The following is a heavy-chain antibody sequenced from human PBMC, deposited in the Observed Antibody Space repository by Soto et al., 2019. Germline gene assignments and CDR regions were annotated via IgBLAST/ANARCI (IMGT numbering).Heavy chain of an antibody. CDR2: ISGSGDST. V-gene: IGHV3-23*01. D-gene: IGHD6-13*01. CDR1: GFTFSSYA. J-gene: IGHJ6*02. CDR3: AKDRDGAAAGPTKFYGMDV. Sequence: EVQLLESGGGLVQPGGSLRLSCAASGFTFSSYAMSWVRQAPGKGLEWVSVISGSGDSTYYADSVRGRFTISRDKSKNPLYLQMNSLRAEDTAVYYCAKDRDGAAAGPTKFYGMDVWGQGTTVTVSS.